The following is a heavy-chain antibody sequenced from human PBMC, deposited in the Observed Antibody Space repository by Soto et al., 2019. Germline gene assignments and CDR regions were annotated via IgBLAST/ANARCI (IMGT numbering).Heavy chain of an antibody. CDR2: IYTSGST. J-gene: IGHJ5*02. CDR3: ARFGGYCSSTSCYSDWFDP. Sequence: SETLSLTCTVSGGSISSYYWSWIRQPAGKGLEWIGRIYTSGSTNYNPSLKSRVTMSVDTSKNQFSLKLSSVTAADTAVYYCARFGGYCSSTSCYSDWFDPWGQGTLVTVSS. D-gene: IGHD2-2*02. V-gene: IGHV4-4*07. CDR1: GGSISSYY.